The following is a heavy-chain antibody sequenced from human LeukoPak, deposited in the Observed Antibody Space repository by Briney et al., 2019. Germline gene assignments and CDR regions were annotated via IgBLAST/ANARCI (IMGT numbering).Heavy chain of an antibody. CDR1: RFTFSDYY. Sequence: KPGGSLRLSSAASRFTFSDYYMSWIRQAPGRGLEWVSYIISSSSYTNYADSVKGRFTISRDNAKNSLYLQLNSVRAEDTAVYYCARDRALRYFDWLSQGPSNYYYGMDVWGQGTTVTVSS. CDR2: IISSSSYT. D-gene: IGHD3-9*01. V-gene: IGHV3-11*05. J-gene: IGHJ6*02. CDR3: ARDRALRYFDWLSQGPSNYYYGMDV.